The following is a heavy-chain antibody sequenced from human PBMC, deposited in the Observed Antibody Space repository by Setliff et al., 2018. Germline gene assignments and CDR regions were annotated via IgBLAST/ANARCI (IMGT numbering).Heavy chain of an antibody. V-gene: IGHV1-18*01. D-gene: IGHD3-9*01. CDR1: GYTFTNYG. Sequence: GASVKVSCKTSGYTFTNYGITWVRQAPGQGLEWMGWINNYSFKTNYPQKFLGRVTMTTDTSTSTAYMELNSLRAEDTAFYYCARGRHHDTLSGYIDFLGQGTLVTVSS. J-gene: IGHJ4*02. CDR2: INNYSFKT. CDR3: ARGRHHDTLSGYIDF.